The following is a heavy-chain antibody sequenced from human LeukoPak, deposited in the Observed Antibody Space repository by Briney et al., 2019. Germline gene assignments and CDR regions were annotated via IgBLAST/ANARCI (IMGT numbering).Heavy chain of an antibody. Sequence: GGSLRLSCVVSGFTLSSDWMSWVRQAPGKGLEWVANLKKDGIEKYYVESVKGRFTISTDNAKNSLSLQMHSLTAEDTAVYYRARGRSSSRSAGYYFDIWGQGTLVPVSS. CDR1: GFTLSSDW. J-gene: IGHJ4*02. CDR2: LKKDGIEK. CDR3: ARGRSSSRSAGYYFDI. V-gene: IGHV3-7*01. D-gene: IGHD2-2*01.